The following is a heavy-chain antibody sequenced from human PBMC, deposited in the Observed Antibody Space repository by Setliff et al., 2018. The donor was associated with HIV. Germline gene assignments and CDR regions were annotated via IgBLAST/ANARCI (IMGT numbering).Heavy chain of an antibody. J-gene: IGHJ3*02. Sequence: ASVKVSCKASGYTFTGYYMHWVRQAPGQGLEWMGVIDPSDGSTKYAQKFKGRVTMSRDTSTSTVYMALSSLRSGDTAVYYCSRDGYYDSGGQRQAHDSFDIWGHGTMVTVSS. V-gene: IGHV1-46*01. D-gene: IGHD3-22*01. CDR1: GYTFTGYY. CDR3: SRDGYYDSGGQRQAHDSFDI. CDR2: IDPSDGST.